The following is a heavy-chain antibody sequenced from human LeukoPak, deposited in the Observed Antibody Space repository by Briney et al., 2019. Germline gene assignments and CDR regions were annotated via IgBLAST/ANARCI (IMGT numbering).Heavy chain of an antibody. J-gene: IGHJ4*02. D-gene: IGHD3-9*01. Sequence: KPSETLSLTCTVSGGSISSSSYYWSWIRQPAGKGLEWIGRIYTSGSTNYNPSLKSRVTISVDTSKNQFSLKLSSVTAADTAVYYCARERYDILTGYYAFYYWGQGTLVTVSS. CDR1: GGSISSSSYY. CDR2: IYTSGST. V-gene: IGHV4-61*02. CDR3: ARERYDILTGYYAFYY.